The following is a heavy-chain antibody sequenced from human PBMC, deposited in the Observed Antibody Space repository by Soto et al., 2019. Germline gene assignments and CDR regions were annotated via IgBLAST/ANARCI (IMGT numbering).Heavy chain of an antibody. Sequence: PSETLSLTCTVSGGSVSSGSYYWSWIRQPPGKGLEWIGYIYYSGSTNYNPSLKSQVTISVDTSKNQFSLKLSSVTAADTAVYYCARDNLGYYYGMDVWGQGTTVTVSS. CDR1: GGSVSSGSYY. CDR3: ARDNLGYYYGMDV. V-gene: IGHV4-61*01. CDR2: IYYSGST. J-gene: IGHJ6*02.